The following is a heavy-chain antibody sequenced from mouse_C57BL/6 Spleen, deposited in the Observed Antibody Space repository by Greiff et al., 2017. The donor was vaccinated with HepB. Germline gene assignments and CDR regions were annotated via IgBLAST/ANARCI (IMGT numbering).Heavy chain of an antibody. CDR3: ARKGGHYGLDC. Sequence: VKLMESGAELVKPGASVKISCKASGYAFSSYWMYWVKQRPGKGLEWIGQIYPGDGDTNYNGKFKGKATLTADKSSSTAYMQLSSLTSEDTAVYFCARKGGHYGLDCWGKGTSVTVSS. CDR2: IYPGDGDT. CDR1: GYAFSSYW. J-gene: IGHJ4*01. V-gene: IGHV1-80*01.